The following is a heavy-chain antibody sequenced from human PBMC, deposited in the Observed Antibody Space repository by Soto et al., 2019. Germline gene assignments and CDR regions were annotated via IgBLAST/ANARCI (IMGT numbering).Heavy chain of an antibody. D-gene: IGHD2-8*01. V-gene: IGHV1-69*01. CDR1: GGTFRSYA. CDR2: IIPIFGTA. J-gene: IGHJ3*02. CDR3: AKDRDVLDPSEPWDEAFDI. Sequence: QGQLVQSGAEVKKPGSSVKVSCKASGGTFRSYAISWVRQAPGQGLEWMGGIIPIFGTANYAQKFQGRVTITADESTSTAYMELSSVRSEDTAVYYCAKDRDVLDPSEPWDEAFDIWGQGTMVTVSS.